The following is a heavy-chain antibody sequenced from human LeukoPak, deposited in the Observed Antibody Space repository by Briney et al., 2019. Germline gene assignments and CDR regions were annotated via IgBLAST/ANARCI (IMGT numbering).Heavy chain of an antibody. CDR3: ARDPTTVTTELGRNWFDP. Sequence: ASVKVSCKASGYTFTSYGTSWVRQAPGQGLEWMGWISAYNGNTNYAQKLQGRVTMTTDTSTSTAYMELRSLRSDDTAVYYCARDPTTVTTELGRNWFDPWGQGTLVTVSS. CDR2: ISAYNGNT. CDR1: GYTFTSYG. V-gene: IGHV1-18*01. D-gene: IGHD4-17*01. J-gene: IGHJ5*02.